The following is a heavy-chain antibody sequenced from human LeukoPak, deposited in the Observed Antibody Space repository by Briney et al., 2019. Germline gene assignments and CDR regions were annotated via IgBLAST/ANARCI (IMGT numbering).Heavy chain of an antibody. CDR1: GGSISSSSYY. CDR3: ARGGEDYYDSSGYYYAFDY. Sequence: SETLSLTCTVSGGSISSSSYYWGWIRQPPGKGLEWIGSIYYSGSTYYNPSLKGRVTISVGTSKNQFSLKLSSVTAADTAVYYCARGGEDYYDSSGYYYAFDYWGQGTLVTVSS. V-gene: IGHV4-39*01. CDR2: IYYSGST. J-gene: IGHJ4*02. D-gene: IGHD3-22*01.